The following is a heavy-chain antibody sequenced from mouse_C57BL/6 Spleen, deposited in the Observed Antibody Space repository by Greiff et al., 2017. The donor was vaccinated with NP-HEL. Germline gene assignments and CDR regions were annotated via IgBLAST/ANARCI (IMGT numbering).Heavy chain of an antibody. CDR2: ISSGGSYT. D-gene: IGHD1-1*01. CDR1: GFTFSSYG. V-gene: IGHV5-6*02. CDR3: ASNYYGSSRNYFDY. J-gene: IGHJ2*01. Sequence: DVKLVESGGDLVKPGGSLKLSCAASGFTFSSYGMSWVRQTPDKRLEWVATISSGGSYTYYPDSVKGRFTISRDNAKNTLYLQMSSLKSEDTAMYYCASNYYGSSRNYFDYWGQGTTLTVSS.